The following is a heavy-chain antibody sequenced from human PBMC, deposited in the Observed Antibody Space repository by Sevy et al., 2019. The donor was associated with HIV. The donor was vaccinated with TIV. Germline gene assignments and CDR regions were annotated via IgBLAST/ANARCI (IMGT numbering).Heavy chain of an antibody. J-gene: IGHJ5*02. CDR1: GYTLTELS. V-gene: IGHV1-24*01. Sequence: ASVKVYCKVSGYTLTELSMDWVRQAPGKGLEWMGGFDPEDGETIYAQKFQGRVTMTEDTSTDTAYMELSSLRSEDTAVYYCATAGITGTTRWFDPWGQGTLVTVSS. CDR3: ATAGITGTTRWFDP. D-gene: IGHD1-7*01. CDR2: FDPEDGET.